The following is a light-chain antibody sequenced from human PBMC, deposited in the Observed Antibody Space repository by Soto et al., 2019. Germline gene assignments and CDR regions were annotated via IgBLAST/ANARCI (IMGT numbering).Light chain of an antibody. J-gene: IGKJ2*03. V-gene: IGKV3-11*01. CDR2: GAS. CDR3: QHRGEWPRS. CDR1: QSVSNY. Sequence: DIGVTQSPATTSLSPGERATLSSLAMQSVSNYLAWYQQKPCQAHRLIIYGASNLATGIPARFTGSGSGTDFTLTITSLEAEDFGVYYWQHRGEWPRSLVQGTKLEIK.